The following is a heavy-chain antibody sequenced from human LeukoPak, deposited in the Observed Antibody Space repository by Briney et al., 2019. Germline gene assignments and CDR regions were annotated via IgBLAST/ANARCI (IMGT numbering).Heavy chain of an antibody. V-gene: IGHV4-31*03. CDR1: GASISSIDYY. J-gene: IGHJ4*02. D-gene: IGHD2-15*01. Sequence: SETLSLTCSVSGASISSIDYYWTWIRHHPGKGLEWIGYIHNSGATYYNPSLKSRVTMSVDTSNHQFSLNLNSVTAADTAVYYCAGKPNCLYYFDYWGQGSLVTVSS. CDR3: AGKPNCLYYFDY. CDR2: IHNSGAT.